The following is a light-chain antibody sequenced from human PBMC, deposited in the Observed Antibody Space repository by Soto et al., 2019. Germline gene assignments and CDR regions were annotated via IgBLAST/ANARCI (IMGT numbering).Light chain of an antibody. CDR3: YSTDSSGHHRV. CDR1: ALPKKY. Sequence: SYELTQQSSVSVSPGQTARITCSGDALPKKYAYWYQLKSGQAPVLVISEDTKRPSGIPERFFGSNSGTMATLTISGAQVEDEADYYCYSTDSSGHHRVFGGGTKLTVL. CDR2: EDT. J-gene: IGLJ2*01. V-gene: IGLV3-10*01.